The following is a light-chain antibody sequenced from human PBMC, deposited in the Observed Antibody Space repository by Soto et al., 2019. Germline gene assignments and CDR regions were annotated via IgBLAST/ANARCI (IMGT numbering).Light chain of an antibody. CDR3: QQYGSSPRT. Sequence: EIVLTKSPGTLSLSPGERATLSCRASQSVSSSYLAWYQQKPGQAPRLLSYGASSRATGIPDRFSGSGFGTDFTLTISRLEPEDFAVYYCQQYGSSPRTFGQGTKVDIK. CDR1: QSVSSSY. CDR2: GAS. V-gene: IGKV3-20*01. J-gene: IGKJ1*01.